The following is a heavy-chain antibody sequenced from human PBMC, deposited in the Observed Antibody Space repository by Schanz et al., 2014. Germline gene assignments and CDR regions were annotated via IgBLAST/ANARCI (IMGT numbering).Heavy chain of an antibody. V-gene: IGHV1-8*01. CDR3: ARGQPRTIGRAFGP. CDR2: MHPDSGKT. J-gene: IGHJ5*01. D-gene: IGHD3-10*01. Sequence: QVQLVQSGAELRKPGTSVKVSCKTSGYTFSNDDINWVRQAIGQGLEWMGWMHPDSGKTHYAEKFQGRVTMTRDATTSTAYMELSSLAYEDTAVYYCARGQPRTIGRAFGPWGQGTLVTVSS. CDR1: GYTFSNDD.